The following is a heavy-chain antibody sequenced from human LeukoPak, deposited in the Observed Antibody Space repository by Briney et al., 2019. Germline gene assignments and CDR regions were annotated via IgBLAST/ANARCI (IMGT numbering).Heavy chain of an antibody. J-gene: IGHJ4*02. D-gene: IGHD1-1*01. V-gene: IGHV4-59*08. CDR1: GGSISRYY. CDR3: ARHQETSGTENYFDY. CDR2: IYFSGST. Sequence: PSETLSLTCIVSGGSISRYYWSWIRQPPGKGLEWIGYIYFSGSTYYNPSLKSRVTISVDTSKNQISLKLTSVTAADTAVYYCARHQETSGTENYFDYWGQGILVTVSS.